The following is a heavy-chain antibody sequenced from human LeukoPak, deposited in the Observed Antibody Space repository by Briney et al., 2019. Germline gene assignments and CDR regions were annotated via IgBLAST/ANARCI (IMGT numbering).Heavy chain of an antibody. Sequence: VASVKVSCKASGYTFTGYYIHWVRQAPGQGLEWMAWINPNGGGTNYAQKFQGRVAVTRDSSISTAYMELSGLTSDDTAVLYCARGTGAPNYFDYWGQGTLVTVSS. CDR3: ARGTGAPNYFDY. CDR1: GYTFTGYY. V-gene: IGHV1-2*02. D-gene: IGHD7-27*01. CDR2: INPNGGGT. J-gene: IGHJ4*02.